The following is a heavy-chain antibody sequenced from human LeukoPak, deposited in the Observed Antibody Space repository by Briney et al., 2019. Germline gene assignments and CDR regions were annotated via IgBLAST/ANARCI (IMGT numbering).Heavy chain of an antibody. CDR1: GGSISSSSYY. CDR3: ARDQPREGFDY. Sequence: SETLSLTCTVSGGSISSSSYYWGWIRQPPGKGLEWIGSIYYSGSTYYNPSLKSRVTISVDTSKNQFSLKLSSVTAADTAVYYCARDQPREGFDYWGQGTLVTVSS. V-gene: IGHV4-39*02. CDR2: IYYSGST. J-gene: IGHJ4*02.